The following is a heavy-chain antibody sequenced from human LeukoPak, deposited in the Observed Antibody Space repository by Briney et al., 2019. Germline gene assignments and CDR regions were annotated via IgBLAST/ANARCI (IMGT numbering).Heavy chain of an antibody. J-gene: IGHJ6*03. CDR2: IYHSGST. CDR3: ARASSSSPPKDYYYYMDV. CDR1: GGSISSGGYY. Sequence: SQTQSLTCTVSGGSISSGGYYWSWIRQPPGKGLEWIGYIYHSGSTYYNPSLKSRVTISVDRSKNQFSLKLSSVTAADTAVYYCARASSSSPPKDYYYYMDVWGKGTTVTVSS. V-gene: IGHV4-30-2*01. D-gene: IGHD6-6*01.